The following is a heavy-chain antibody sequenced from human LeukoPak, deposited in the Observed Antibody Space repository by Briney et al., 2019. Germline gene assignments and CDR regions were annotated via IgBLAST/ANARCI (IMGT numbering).Heavy chain of an antibody. CDR3: ARDSGYSSGWYINRPHWFDY. J-gene: IGHJ4*02. CDR1: GYTFTGYY. D-gene: IGHD6-19*01. V-gene: IGHV1-2*02. Sequence: SVKVSCKASGYTFTGYYMHWVRQAPGQGLEWMGWINPNSGGTNYAQKFQGRVTMTRDTSISTAYMELSRLRSDDTAVYYCARDSGYSSGWYINRPHWFDYWGQGTLVTVSS. CDR2: INPNSGGT.